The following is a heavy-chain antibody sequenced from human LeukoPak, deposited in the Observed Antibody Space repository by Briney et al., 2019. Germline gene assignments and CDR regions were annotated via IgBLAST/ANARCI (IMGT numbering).Heavy chain of an antibody. Sequence: SETLSLTCTVSGGSISSSSYYWGRIRQPPGKGLEWIGSIYYSGSTNYNPSLKSRVTISVGTSKNQFSLKLSSVTAADTAVYYCARADASGSYRWFDPWGQGTLVTVSS. CDR1: GGSISSSSYY. J-gene: IGHJ5*02. CDR2: IYYSGST. CDR3: ARADASGSYRWFDP. D-gene: IGHD1-26*01. V-gene: IGHV4-39*07.